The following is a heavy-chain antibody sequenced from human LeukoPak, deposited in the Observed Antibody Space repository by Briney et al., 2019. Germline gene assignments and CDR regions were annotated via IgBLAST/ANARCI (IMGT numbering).Heavy chain of an antibody. CDR1: GGTFSSYA. Sequence: SVKVSCKASGGTFSSYAISWVRQAPGQGLEWMGRIIPILGIANYAQKFQGRVTITADKSTSTAYMELSSLRSEDTAVYYCAREPIVGVTAIPTPSWFDPWGQGTLVTVSS. J-gene: IGHJ5*02. CDR3: AREPIVGVTAIPTPSWFDP. CDR2: IIPILGIA. V-gene: IGHV1-69*04. D-gene: IGHD2-21*02.